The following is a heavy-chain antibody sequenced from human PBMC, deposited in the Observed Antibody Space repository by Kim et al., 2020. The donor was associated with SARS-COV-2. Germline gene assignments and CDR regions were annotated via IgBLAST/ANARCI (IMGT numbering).Heavy chain of an antibody. CDR3: ATDKTPLAYCGGDCQTPLDY. D-gene: IGHD2-21*01. CDR2: INAGNGNT. V-gene: IGHV1-3*01. CDR1: GYTFTSYA. Sequence: ASVKVSCKASGYTFTSYAMHWVRQAPGQRLEWMGWINAGNGNTKYSQKFQGRVTITRYTSASTAYMELGSLRSEDTAVYYCATDKTPLAYCGGDCQTPLDYWGQGTLVTVSS. J-gene: IGHJ4*02.